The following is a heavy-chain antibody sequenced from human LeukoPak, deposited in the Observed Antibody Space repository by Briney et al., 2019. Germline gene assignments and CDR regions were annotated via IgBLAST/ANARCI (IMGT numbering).Heavy chain of an antibody. CDR2: IIPIFGTA. V-gene: IGHV1-69*08. D-gene: IGHD3-16*01. CDR3: AKQGGARQDYYMDV. J-gene: IGHJ6*03. CDR1: VGSLSSYT. Sequence: SVKVSCRASVGSLSSYTITWVRQAPGQGLEWMGRIIPIFGTATYAQDFQGRVTITADIPSNTAYMEVNSLTSDDTAVYFCAKQGGARQDYYMDVWGNGTTVIVSS.